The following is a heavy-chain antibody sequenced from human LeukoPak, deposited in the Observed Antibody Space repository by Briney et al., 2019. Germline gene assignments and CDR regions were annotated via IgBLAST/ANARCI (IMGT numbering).Heavy chain of an antibody. CDR1: GFTFSSYG. Sequence: GGSLRLSCAASGFTFSSYGMHWVRQAPGKGLEWVAFIRYDGSNKYYADSVKGRFTVSRDNSKNTLFLQVHNLRPDDTAVFYCVRDIIYGADFSDVWGKGTTVTVSS. V-gene: IGHV3-30*02. CDR3: VRDIIYGADFSDV. J-gene: IGHJ6*04. D-gene: IGHD4-17*01. CDR2: IRYDGSNK.